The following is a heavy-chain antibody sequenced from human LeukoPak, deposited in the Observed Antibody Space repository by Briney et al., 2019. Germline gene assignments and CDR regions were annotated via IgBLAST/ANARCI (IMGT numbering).Heavy chain of an antibody. CDR3: ARDRIVVVPAAMGAYYFDY. CDR1: GYTFTSYD. Sequence: ASVKVSCKASGYTFTSYDINWVRQATGQGLEWMGWMNPNSGNTGYAQKFQGRVTITRNTSISTAYMELRSLRSDDTAVYYCARDRIVVVPAAMGAYYFDYWGQGTLVTVSS. V-gene: IGHV1-8*03. CDR2: MNPNSGNT. D-gene: IGHD2-2*01. J-gene: IGHJ4*02.